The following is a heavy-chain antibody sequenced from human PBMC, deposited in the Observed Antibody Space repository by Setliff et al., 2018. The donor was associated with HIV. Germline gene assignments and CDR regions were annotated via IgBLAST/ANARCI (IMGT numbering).Heavy chain of an antibody. Sequence: SETLSLTCTVSGGSISSDYWSWIRQPPGKGLEWIGHIYYSGSTNYNPSLKSRVTISVATSKNQFSLKLNSVTTADTAVYYCARSRTSSGYYGVTGYGMDVWGQGTTVTVS. J-gene: IGHJ6*02. CDR2: IYYSGST. CDR3: ARSRTSSGYYGVTGYGMDV. D-gene: IGHD3-22*01. CDR1: GGSISSDY. V-gene: IGHV4-59*01.